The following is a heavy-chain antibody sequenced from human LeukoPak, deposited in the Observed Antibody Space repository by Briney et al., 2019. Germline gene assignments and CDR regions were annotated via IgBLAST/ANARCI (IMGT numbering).Heavy chain of an antibody. Sequence: ASVKVSCKASGYTFTSYDINWVRQATGQGPEWMGWMNPNSGNTGYAQKFRGRVSITRNTSISTAHLELSSLISEDTAVYYCARLGELSSDDYWGQGTPVTVSS. CDR2: MNPNSGNT. D-gene: IGHD3-16*02. J-gene: IGHJ4*02. CDR1: GYTFTSYD. V-gene: IGHV1-8*03. CDR3: ARLGELSSDDY.